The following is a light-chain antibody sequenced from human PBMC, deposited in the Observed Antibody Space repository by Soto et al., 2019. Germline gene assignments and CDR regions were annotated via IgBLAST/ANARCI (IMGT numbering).Light chain of an antibody. V-gene: IGLV1-40*01. CDR1: TSNIGTNYD. CDR3: QSYDHTLSGPV. CDR2: DNS. Sequence: QFVLTQPPSVPGAAGQRVTISSTVSTSNIGTNYDVYWYQHLPGRAPKLLTYDNSNRPSGVPDRFSVSKSGMSASLAITGLQAEDEAHYYCQSYDHTLSGPVFGTGTKVTVL. J-gene: IGLJ1*01.